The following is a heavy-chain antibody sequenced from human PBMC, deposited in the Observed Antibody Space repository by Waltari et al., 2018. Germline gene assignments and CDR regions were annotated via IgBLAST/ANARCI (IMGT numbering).Heavy chain of an antibody. J-gene: IGHJ6*02. V-gene: IGHV4-59*01. D-gene: IGHD1-26*01. CDR2: IYYGGST. Sequence: QVQLQESGPGLVKPSETLSLTCTVSGGSISSYYWSWIRQPPGKGLEWIGYIYYGGSTNSNPSLKSRVTISVDTSKNQFSLKLSSVTAADTAVYYCAGTTGGSYYFYYYGMDVWGQGTTVTVSS. CDR1: GGSISSYY. CDR3: AGTTGGSYYFYYYGMDV.